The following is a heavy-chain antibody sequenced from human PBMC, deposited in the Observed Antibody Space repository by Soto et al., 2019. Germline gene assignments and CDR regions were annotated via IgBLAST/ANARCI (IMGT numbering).Heavy chain of an antibody. J-gene: IGHJ4*02. V-gene: IGHV1-3*01. Sequence: AGVKVSCKASGYTFSSYAIHWVRQAPGQGLEWMGWIHAGNGNTKYSQSFQGRVTISRDTSATTAYMELNSLRSEDTAVYYCARGVAFLDYWGQGTLVTVSS. CDR3: ARGVAFLDY. CDR2: IHAGNGNT. D-gene: IGHD2-15*01. CDR1: GYTFSSYA.